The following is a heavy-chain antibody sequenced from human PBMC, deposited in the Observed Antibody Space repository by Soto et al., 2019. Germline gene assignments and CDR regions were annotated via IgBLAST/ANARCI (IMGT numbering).Heavy chain of an antibody. D-gene: IGHD5-18*01. CDR2: IYYSGST. CDR3: ARALIQLWPHYYYGMDV. CDR1: GGSISSGDYY. J-gene: IGHJ6*02. Sequence: QVQLQESGPGLVKPSQTLSLTCTVSGGSISSGDYYWSWIRQPPGKGLEWIGYIYYSGSTYYNPSLKSRVTISVDTSKNQFSLKLSSVTAADTAVYYCARALIQLWPHYYYGMDVWGHGTTVTVSS. V-gene: IGHV4-30-4*01.